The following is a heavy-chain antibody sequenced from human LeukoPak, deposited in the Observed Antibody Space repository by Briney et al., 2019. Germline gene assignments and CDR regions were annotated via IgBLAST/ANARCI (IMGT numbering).Heavy chain of an antibody. Sequence: HPGGSLRLSCSASGFTFSSYAMHWVRQVPGKGLEWVSLINWDGGDTYYADSVKGRFTISRDNSKNSLYLQMSSLRAEDTALYYCARGKSANSGLEHFHHWGQGTLVTVSS. D-gene: IGHD4/OR15-4a*01. J-gene: IGHJ1*01. CDR1: GFTFSSYA. V-gene: IGHV3-43D*03. CDR3: ARGKSANSGLEHFHH. CDR2: INWDGGDT.